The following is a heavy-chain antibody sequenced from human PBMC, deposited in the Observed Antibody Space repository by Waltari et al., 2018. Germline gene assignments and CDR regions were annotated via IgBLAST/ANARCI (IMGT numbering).Heavy chain of an antibody. J-gene: IGHJ3*02. CDR2: IYTSGST. CDR1: GGSISSYY. CDR3: AREGDQAVRGAFDI. Sequence: QVQLQESGPGLVKPSETLSLTCTVSGGSISSYYWSWIRKPAGKGLEWIGRIYTSGSTNYNPSLKSRVTISVDKSKNQFSLKLSSVTAADTAVYYCAREGDQAVRGAFDIWGQGTMVTVSS. V-gene: IGHV4-4*07. D-gene: IGHD3-10*01.